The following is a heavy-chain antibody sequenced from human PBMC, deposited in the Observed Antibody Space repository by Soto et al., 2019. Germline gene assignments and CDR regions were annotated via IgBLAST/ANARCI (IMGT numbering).Heavy chain of an antibody. CDR2: ISWNSGSI. CDR3: AKGGQLFVEGGGY. CDR1: GFTFDDYA. V-gene: IGHV3-9*01. D-gene: IGHD2-2*01. Sequence: EVQLVESGGGLVQPGRSLRLSCAASGFTFDDYAMHWVRQAPGKGLEWVSGISWNSGSIGYADSVKGRFTISRDNAKNSLYLQMNILRAEDAALYFCAKGGQLFVEGGGYWGQGTLVTVSS. J-gene: IGHJ4*02.